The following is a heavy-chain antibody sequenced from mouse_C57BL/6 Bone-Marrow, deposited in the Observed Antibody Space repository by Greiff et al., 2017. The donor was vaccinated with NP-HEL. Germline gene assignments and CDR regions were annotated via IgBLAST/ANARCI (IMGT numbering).Heavy chain of an antibody. V-gene: IGHV1-39*01. CDR1: GYSFTDYN. CDR2: INPNYGTT. D-gene: IGHD1-1*01. J-gene: IGHJ2*01. Sequence: EVQLQQSGPELVKPGASVKISCKASGYSFTDYNMNWVKQSNGKSLEWIGVINPNYGTTSYNQKFKGTATLTVDQSSSTAYMQLNSLTSEDSAVYYCASITTVVARGYFDDWGQGTTLTVSS. CDR3: ASITTVVARGYFDD.